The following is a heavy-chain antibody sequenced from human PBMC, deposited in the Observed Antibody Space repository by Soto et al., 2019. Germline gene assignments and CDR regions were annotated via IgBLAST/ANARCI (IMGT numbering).Heavy chain of an antibody. J-gene: IGHJ4*02. Sequence: GASVKVSCKASGYTFTSYGISWVRQAPGQGLEWMGWISAYNGNTNYAQKLQGRVTMTTDTSTSTAYMELRSLRSDDTAVYYCARDQEGDPLAATARDWGQGTLVTVSS. CDR3: ARDQEGDPLAATARD. D-gene: IGHD2-15*01. V-gene: IGHV1-18*01. CDR2: ISAYNGNT. CDR1: GYTFTSYG.